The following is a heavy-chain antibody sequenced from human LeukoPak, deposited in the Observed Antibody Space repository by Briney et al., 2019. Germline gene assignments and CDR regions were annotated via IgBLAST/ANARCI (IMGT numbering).Heavy chain of an antibody. V-gene: IGHV3-23*01. J-gene: IGHJ4*02. CDR3: AKDPDCTSGICYTFFDY. Sequence: PGGSLRLSCAASAFTFSSYAMNWVRQAPGKGLEWVSAISGSGASIYYADSVKGRFTISRDNSRNTLYLQMHSLRAEDTAVYYCAKDPDCTSGICYTFFDYWGQGTLVTVSS. CDR2: ISGSGASI. CDR1: AFTFSSYA. D-gene: IGHD2-8*01.